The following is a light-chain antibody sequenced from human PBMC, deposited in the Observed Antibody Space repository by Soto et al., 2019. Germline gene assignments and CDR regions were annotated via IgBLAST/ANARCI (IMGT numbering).Light chain of an antibody. J-gene: IGKJ5*01. CDR1: QSISNS. CDR2: AAS. V-gene: IGKV1-39*01. Sequence: PMSPSPTSLSASVGDRVTIPCPASQSISNSLNWYQQKPGRAPKLLIYAASSLQSGVPSRFSGSGSGTDFILTISSLQPEDFATYYCQQSYSTPRDFGQGTRLEI. CDR3: QQSYSTPRD.